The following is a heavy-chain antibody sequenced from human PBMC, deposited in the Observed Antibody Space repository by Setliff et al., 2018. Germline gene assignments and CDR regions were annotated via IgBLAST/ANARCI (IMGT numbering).Heavy chain of an antibody. V-gene: IGHV1-18*01. CDR2: ISPHTGNT. CDR3: ARAGLAAAGRKGVFDH. J-gene: IGHJ4*02. Sequence: ASVKVSCKTSGYTFDDYGIAWVRQAPGQGLEWMGWISPHTGNTYYTPKLHGRVTLTTDTSARTAYMELRSLSSDDTAVYYCARAGLAAAGRKGVFDHWGQGTLVTVSS. D-gene: IGHD6-25*01. CDR1: GYTFDDYG.